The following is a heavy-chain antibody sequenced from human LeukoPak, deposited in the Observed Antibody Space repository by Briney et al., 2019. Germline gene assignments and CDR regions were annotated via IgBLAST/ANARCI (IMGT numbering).Heavy chain of an antibody. Sequence: PSETLSLTCTVSGVSISSADYWSWIRQPPGKGLEWLGYIHHSGRTHYNPSLKSRATLSLDTSKNQFSLKLTSVTAADTAVYYCAREVDVPSASDGFDIWGQGTVVTVSS. J-gene: IGHJ3*02. CDR3: AREVDVPSASDGFDI. CDR1: GVSISSADY. CDR2: IHHSGRT. D-gene: IGHD2-2*01. V-gene: IGHV4-31*03.